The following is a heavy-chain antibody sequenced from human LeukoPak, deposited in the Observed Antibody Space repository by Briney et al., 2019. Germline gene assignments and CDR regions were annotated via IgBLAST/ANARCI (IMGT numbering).Heavy chain of an antibody. V-gene: IGHV3-74*01. D-gene: IGHD3-10*01. CDR2: INNEGNDT. CDR3: ARGIYGNFDY. CDR1: GFTFNKYW. Sequence: GGSLRLSCAASGFTFNKYWVHWVRQVPRKGLIWVSRINNEGNDTNYVDSVKGRFTISRDNAKNTLYLQMNSLRAEDTAVYYCARGIYGNFDYWGQGSLVTVSS. J-gene: IGHJ4*02.